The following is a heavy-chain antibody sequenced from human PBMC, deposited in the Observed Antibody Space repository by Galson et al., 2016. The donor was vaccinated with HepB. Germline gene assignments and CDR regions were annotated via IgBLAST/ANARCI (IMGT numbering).Heavy chain of an antibody. D-gene: IGHD6-19*01. J-gene: IGHJ4*02. CDR3: ARPIHSILSVTGQRDGDY. CDR1: RFNFSSFA. V-gene: IGHV3-30-3*01. CDR2: ISYTGSKE. Sequence: SLRLSCAASRFNFSSFAMHWVRQAPGKGLEWVAEISYTGSKEKYADSVKGRFTIFRDNSKNTLYLQMTSPRADDTAVYYCARPIHSILSVTGQRDGDYWGQGTLVTVSS.